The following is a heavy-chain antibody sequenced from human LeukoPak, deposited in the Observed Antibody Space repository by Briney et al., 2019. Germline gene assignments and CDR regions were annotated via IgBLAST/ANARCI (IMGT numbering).Heavy chain of an antibody. CDR2: IHYSGST. V-gene: IGHV4-39*01. CDR3: ARGFADFWSGYYRGYYFDY. D-gene: IGHD3-3*01. J-gene: IGHJ4*02. CDR1: GGSISSSTYS. Sequence: SETLSLTCTVSGGSISSSTYSWGWIRRPPGKRLEWIAGIHYSGSTFYNPSLKSRLTISVDTSKNQFSLKLSSVTAADTAVYYCARGFADFWSGYYRGYYFDYWGQGTLVTVSS.